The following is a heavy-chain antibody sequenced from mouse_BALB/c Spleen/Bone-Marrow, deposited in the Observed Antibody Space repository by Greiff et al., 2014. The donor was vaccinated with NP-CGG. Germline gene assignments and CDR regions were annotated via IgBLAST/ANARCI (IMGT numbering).Heavy chain of an antibody. CDR2: ISNGGGST. J-gene: IGHJ2*01. D-gene: IGHD1-1*01. CDR1: GFTFSSYT. Sequence: DVKLVESGGGLVQPGGSLKLSCAASGFTFSSYTMSWVRQTPEKRLEWVAYISNGGGSTYYPDTVKGRFTISRDNAKNTLYLQRSSLKSEDTAMYYCARHGGSRGYYFDYWGQGTTLTVSS. V-gene: IGHV5-12-2*01. CDR3: ARHGGSRGYYFDY.